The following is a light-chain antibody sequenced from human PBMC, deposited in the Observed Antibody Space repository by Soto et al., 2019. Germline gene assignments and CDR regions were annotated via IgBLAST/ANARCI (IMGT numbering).Light chain of an antibody. CDR1: SSNIGSNA. CDR3: AAWDDSLNVV. V-gene: IGLV1-44*01. Sequence: QSALTQPPSASGTPGQRVTISCSGSSSNIGSNAVNWYQQLPGTAPKLLIYSNNQRHSGVPDRFSGSKSGTSASLAISGLQSEDEADYYCAAWDDSLNVVFGGGTKVTVL. J-gene: IGLJ2*01. CDR2: SNN.